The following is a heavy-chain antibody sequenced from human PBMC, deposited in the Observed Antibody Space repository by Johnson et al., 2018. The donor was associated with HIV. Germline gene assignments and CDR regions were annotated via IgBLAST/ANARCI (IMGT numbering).Heavy chain of an antibody. D-gene: IGHD1-26*01. CDR2: ISWNSGSI. J-gene: IGHJ3*02. CDR1: GFTFDDYA. V-gene: IGHV3-9*01. Sequence: QLVESGGGLVQPGRSLRLSCAASGFTFDDYAMHWVRQAPGKGLEWVSGISWNSGSIGYADSVKGRFTISRDNAKNSLYLQMNSLRAEDTAVYYCARDSPWELTAFDIWGKGTMVTVSS. CDR3: ARDSPWELTAFDI.